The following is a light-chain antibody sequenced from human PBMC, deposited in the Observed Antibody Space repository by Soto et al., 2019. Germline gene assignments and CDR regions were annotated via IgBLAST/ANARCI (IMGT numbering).Light chain of an antibody. V-gene: IGKV3-15*01. CDR1: RGISSN. J-gene: IGKJ2*01. Sequence: IVMTQSPATLSVSPGERATLSCRASRGISSNLAWYQQKPGQAPRLLIYDASTRATGIPARFSGSGSGTEFTLTISSLQSEDVATYFCLQDYNYPRTFGQGTKLQIK. CDR2: DAS. CDR3: LQDYNYPRT.